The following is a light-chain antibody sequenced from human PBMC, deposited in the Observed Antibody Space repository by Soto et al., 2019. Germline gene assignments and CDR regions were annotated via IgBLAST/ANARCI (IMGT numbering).Light chain of an antibody. V-gene: IGKV1-39*01. J-gene: IGKJ1*01. CDR1: QTVKTY. Sequence: DVQMTQSPSSLSASVGDSVTITCRSSQTVKTYLNWYQHKPGKAPQLLIYASSRLQTGVASRFSGSGSGTYFSLTISSLQPEDFATYYCQQNSSTPGTFGPGTKVEIK. CDR3: QQNSSTPGT. CDR2: ASS.